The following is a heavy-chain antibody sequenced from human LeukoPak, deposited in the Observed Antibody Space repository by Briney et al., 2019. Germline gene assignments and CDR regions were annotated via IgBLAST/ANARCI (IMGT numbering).Heavy chain of an antibody. V-gene: IGHV4-4*02. D-gene: IGHD3-22*01. CDR3: ARENYYDSSGYTPEFDY. Sequence: SETLSLTCAVSGGSISSSNWWSWVRQPPGKGLEWIGEIYHSGSTNYNPSLKSRVTISVDTSKNQFSLKLSSVTAADTAVYYCARENYYDSSGYTPEFDYWGQGTLVTVSS. J-gene: IGHJ4*02. CDR1: GGSISSSNW. CDR2: IYHSGST.